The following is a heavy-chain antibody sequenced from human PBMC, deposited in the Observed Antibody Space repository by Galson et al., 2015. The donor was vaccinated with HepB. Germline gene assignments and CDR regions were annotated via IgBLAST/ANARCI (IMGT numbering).Heavy chain of an antibody. D-gene: IGHD2-2*01. CDR1: GGTFTSYY. CDR2: INPSGGST. CDR3: ARDRVWLGDIVVVPAASGAFDI. V-gene: IGHV1-46*01. J-gene: IGHJ3*02. Sequence: SVKVSCKASGGTFTSYYMHWVRQAPGQGLEWMGIINPSGGSTSYAQKFQGRVTMTRDTSTGTVYMELSSLRSEDTAVYYCARDRVWLGDIVVVPAASGAFDIWGQGTMVTVSS.